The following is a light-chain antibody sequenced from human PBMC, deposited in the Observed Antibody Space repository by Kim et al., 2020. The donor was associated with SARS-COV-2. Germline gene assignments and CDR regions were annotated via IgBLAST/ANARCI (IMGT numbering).Light chain of an antibody. CDR2: QDA. V-gene: IGLV3-1*01. Sequence: SYELTQPPSVSVSPGQTASITCSGDRLGDKYVCWYQQKPGQSPVAVIYQDAERPSGIPERFSGSNSGNTATLTISGTQAMDEADYYCQAWDSSTTVFGGGTQLIVL. CDR3: QAWDSSTTV. J-gene: IGLJ3*02. CDR1: RLGDKY.